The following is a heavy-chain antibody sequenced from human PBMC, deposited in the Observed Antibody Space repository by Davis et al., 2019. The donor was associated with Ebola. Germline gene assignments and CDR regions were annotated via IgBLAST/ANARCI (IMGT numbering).Heavy chain of an antibody. V-gene: IGHV3-74*01. CDR3: ATTSSGWYATQH. J-gene: IGHJ1*01. CDR1: GFTFSSYA. D-gene: IGHD6-19*01. Sequence: GESLKISCSASGFTFSSYAMHWVRQAPGKGLVWVSRINSDGSSTTYADSVKGRFTISRENAKNTLYLQMNSLRAEDTAVYYCATTSSGWYATQHWGQGTLVTVSS. CDR2: INSDGSST.